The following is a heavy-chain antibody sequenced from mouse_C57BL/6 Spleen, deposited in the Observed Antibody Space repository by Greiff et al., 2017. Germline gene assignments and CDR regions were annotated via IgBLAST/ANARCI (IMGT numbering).Heavy chain of an antibody. Sequence: QVQLQQSGAELVKPGASVKLSCKASGYTFTSYWMHWVKQRPGQGLEWIGMIHPNSGSTNYNEKFKSKATLTVDKSSSTAYMQLSSLTSEDSAVYYCASSRGSSYEAGFAYWGQGTLVTVSA. J-gene: IGHJ3*01. V-gene: IGHV1-64*01. CDR2: IHPNSGST. D-gene: IGHD1-1*01. CDR3: ASSRGSSYEAGFAY. CDR1: GYTFTSYW.